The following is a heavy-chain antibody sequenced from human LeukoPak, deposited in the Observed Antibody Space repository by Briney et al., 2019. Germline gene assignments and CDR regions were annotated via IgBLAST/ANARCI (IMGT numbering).Heavy chain of an antibody. CDR3: AIDQESSGWYWVY. CDR1: GFTFDDYA. V-gene: IGHV3-43*02. J-gene: IGHJ4*02. D-gene: IGHD6-19*01. Sequence: GGSLRLSCAASGFTFDDYARHWARQAPGKGLEWVSLISGDGGRTFYADSVKGRFTISRDNSKNCLYLQMNSLRTEDTALYYCAIDQESSGWYWVYWGQGTLVTVSS. CDR2: ISGDGGRT.